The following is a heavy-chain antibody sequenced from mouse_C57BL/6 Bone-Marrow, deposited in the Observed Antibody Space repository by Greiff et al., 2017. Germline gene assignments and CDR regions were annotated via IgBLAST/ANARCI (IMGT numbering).Heavy chain of an antibody. D-gene: IGHD2-5*01. V-gene: IGHV1-81*01. J-gene: IGHJ3*01. CDR2: IYPRSGNT. Sequence: VKLMESGAELARPGASVKLSCKASGYTFTSYGISWVKQRTGQGLEWIGEIYPRSGNTYYNEKFKGKATLTADKSSSTAYMELRSRTSEDSAVYFCARCYSNYGSWFAYWGQGTLVTVSA. CDR3: ARCYSNYGSWFAY. CDR1: GYTFTSYG.